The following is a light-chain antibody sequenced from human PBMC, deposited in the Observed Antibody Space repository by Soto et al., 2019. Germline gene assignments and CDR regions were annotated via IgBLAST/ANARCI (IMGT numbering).Light chain of an antibody. CDR3: AAWDDSLNGVV. V-gene: IGLV1-44*01. Sequence: QAVVTQPPSASGTPGQRVTISCSGSSSNIGSNTVSWYQQLPGTAPKLLIYTNNQRPSGVPDRFSGSKSGTSASLAISGLQSEDDADYYCAAWDDSLNGVVFGGGTKLTVL. CDR2: TNN. CDR1: SSNIGSNT. J-gene: IGLJ2*01.